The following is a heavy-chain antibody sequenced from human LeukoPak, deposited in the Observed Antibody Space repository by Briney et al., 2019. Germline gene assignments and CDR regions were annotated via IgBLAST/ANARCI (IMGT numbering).Heavy chain of an antibody. J-gene: IGHJ2*01. Sequence: PGGSLRLSCAASGFTFSSYDMHWVRQATGKGLEWVSAIGTAGDTYYPGSVKGRFTISRENAKNSLYLQMNRLRAGDTAVYYCARMLADWYFDLWGRGTLVTVSS. CDR2: IGTAGDT. D-gene: IGHD2-8*01. CDR1: GFTFSSYD. CDR3: ARMLADWYFDL. V-gene: IGHV3-13*01.